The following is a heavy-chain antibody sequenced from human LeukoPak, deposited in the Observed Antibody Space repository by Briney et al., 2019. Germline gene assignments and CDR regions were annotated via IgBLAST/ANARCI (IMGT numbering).Heavy chain of an antibody. CDR3: ARGPKDIRSSEPYYYYGMDV. CDR2: IYYSGST. D-gene: IGHD2-15*01. V-gene: IGHV4-39*01. Sequence: PSETLSLTCTVSGGSISSSSYYWGWIRQPPGKGLEWIGSIYYSGSTYYNPSLKSRVTISVDTSKNQFSLKLSSVTAADTAVYYCARGPKDIRSSEPYYYYGMDVWGQGTTVTVSS. CDR1: GGSISSSSYY. J-gene: IGHJ6*02.